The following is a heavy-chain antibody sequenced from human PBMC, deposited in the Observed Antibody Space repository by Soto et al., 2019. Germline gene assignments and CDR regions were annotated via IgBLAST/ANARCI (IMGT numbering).Heavy chain of an antibody. CDR2: INKDGSEK. Sequence: PGGSLRLSCAASEFMFSAYLMSWVRQAPGKGLEWVANINKDGSEKYYPDSVKGRFAISRDHTKNLLSLQMNSLRAEDTAVYYCAGGVWGVLVSGFDYWGQGTLVTVSS. D-gene: IGHD3-16*01. CDR3: AGGVWGVLVSGFDY. J-gene: IGHJ4*02. CDR1: EFMFSAYL. V-gene: IGHV3-7*01.